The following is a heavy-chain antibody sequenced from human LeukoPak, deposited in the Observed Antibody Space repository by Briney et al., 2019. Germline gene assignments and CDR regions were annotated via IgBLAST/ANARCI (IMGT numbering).Heavy chain of an antibody. V-gene: IGHV3-23*01. Sequence: GGSLRLSCAASGLAFSSQAMGCVRQAPGKGLEWVSVISDSGSIIYYADSVKGRFTISRDNSKNTLFLQMNSLRADDTAVYYCAKDARRTSGWYFFDYWGQGTLVTVSS. CDR1: GLAFSSQA. CDR2: ISDSGSII. D-gene: IGHD6-19*01. J-gene: IGHJ4*02. CDR3: AKDARRTSGWYFFDY.